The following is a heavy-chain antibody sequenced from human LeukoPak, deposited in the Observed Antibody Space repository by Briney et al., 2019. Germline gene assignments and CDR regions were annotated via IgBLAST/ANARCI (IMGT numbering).Heavy chain of an antibody. V-gene: IGHV1-18*01. J-gene: IGHJ4*02. D-gene: IGHD5-18*01. CDR3: AREVYSHGTMPFDY. CDR1: GYAFTSYG. Sequence: ASVKVSCKASGYAFTSYGISWVRQAPGQGRERMGGISAYNGNTNSAQKLQGRVPITTDRPTSTAHLALKILRSDDTAVYYCAREVYSHGTMPFDYWGQGTLVTVSS. CDR2: ISAYNGNT.